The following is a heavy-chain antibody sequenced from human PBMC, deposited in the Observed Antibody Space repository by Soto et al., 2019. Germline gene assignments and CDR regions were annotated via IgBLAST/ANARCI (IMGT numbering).Heavy chain of an antibody. V-gene: IGHV3-23*01. CDR3: AKGAHTIGYYFDY. Sequence: PGGSLRLSCATSGFTFSSYAMSWVRQAPGKGLEWVSAIVGSGGSTAYEDSVKGRFTISRDNSKNTLYLQMNSLRAEDTAVYYCAKGAHTIGYYFDYWGQGTLVTVSS. J-gene: IGHJ4*02. CDR2: IVGSGGST. D-gene: IGHD3-10*01. CDR1: GFTFSSYA.